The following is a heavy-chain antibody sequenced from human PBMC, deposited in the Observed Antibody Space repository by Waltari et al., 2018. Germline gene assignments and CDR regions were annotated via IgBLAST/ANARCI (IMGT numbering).Heavy chain of an antibody. D-gene: IGHD6-6*01. CDR2: ISSSSSYI. J-gene: IGHJ4*02. CDR3: ASFQLVPDHGRTN. V-gene: IGHV3-21*01. Sequence: EVQLVESGGGLVKPGGSLRLSCAASGFTFSSYSMNWVRQAPGKGLEWVSSISSSSSYIYYADSVKGRFTISRDNAKNSLYLQTNSLRAEDTAVYYCASFQLVPDHGRTNWGQGTLVTVSS. CDR1: GFTFSSYS.